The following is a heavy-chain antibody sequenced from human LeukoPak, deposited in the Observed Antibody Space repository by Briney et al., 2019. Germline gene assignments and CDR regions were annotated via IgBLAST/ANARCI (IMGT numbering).Heavy chain of an antibody. CDR2: IYYSGTT. J-gene: IGHJ4*02. V-gene: IGHV4-59*11. Sequence: SETLSLTCTVSGGSISSHYWSWIRQPPGKGLEWIGYIYYSGTTNYNPSLKSRVTISVDTSKNQFSLKLNSVTAADTAVYYCARASWSGYFDYWGQGTLVTVSS. CDR1: GGSISSHY. CDR3: ARASWSGYFDY. D-gene: IGHD3-3*01.